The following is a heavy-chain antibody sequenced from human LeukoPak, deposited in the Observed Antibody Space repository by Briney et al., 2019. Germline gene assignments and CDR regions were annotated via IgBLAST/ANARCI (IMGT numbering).Heavy chain of an antibody. CDR1: GFTFSSYG. Sequence: PGRSLRLSCAASGFTFSSYGMHWVRQAPGKGLEWVAVISYDGSNKYYADSVKGRFTISRDNSKNTLYLQMNSLRAEDTAVYYCAKASRVYYDSTGDYWGQGTLVTVSS. J-gene: IGHJ4*02. D-gene: IGHD3-22*01. CDR2: ISYDGSNK. CDR3: AKASRVYYDSTGDY. V-gene: IGHV3-30*18.